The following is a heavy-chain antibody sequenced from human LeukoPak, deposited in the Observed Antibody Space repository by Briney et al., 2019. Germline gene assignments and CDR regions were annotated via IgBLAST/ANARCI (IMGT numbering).Heavy chain of an antibody. Sequence: GGSLRLSCSASGFTFSSYAINWARQAPGKGLEYISGISSNGSSIYYAYSVKGRFTISRDNSMNTLYLQMSSLRAEDTAVYYCAKGIAAGGLTTFDYWGQGTLVTVSS. CDR3: AKGIAAGGLTTFDY. D-gene: IGHD6-13*01. J-gene: IGHJ4*02. V-gene: IGHV3-64D*06. CDR1: GFTFSSYA. CDR2: ISSNGSSI.